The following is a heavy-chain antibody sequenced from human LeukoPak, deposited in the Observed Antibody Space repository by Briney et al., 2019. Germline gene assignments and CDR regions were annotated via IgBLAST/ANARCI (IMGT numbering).Heavy chain of an antibody. CDR1: GFTFSTYW. CDR2: LSPDGSTS. CDR3: AIYSSGWHVGAFDI. D-gene: IGHD6-19*01. V-gene: IGHV3-74*01. Sequence: PGGSLRLSCAASGFTFSTYWMHWVRQAPGKGLVWVSRLSPDGSTSIYADSVKGRFTISRDNAKNSLYLQMNSLRGEDTAIYYCAIYSSGWHVGAFDIWGQGTMVTVSS. J-gene: IGHJ3*02.